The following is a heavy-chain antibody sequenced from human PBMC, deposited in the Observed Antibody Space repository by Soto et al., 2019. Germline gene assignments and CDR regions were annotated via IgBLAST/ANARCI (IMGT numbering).Heavy chain of an antibody. V-gene: IGHV6-1*01. D-gene: IGHD3-10*01. Sequence: SQTLSLTCAISVDSVSSNSAAWNWISQSPSRGLEWLGRTYYRSKWYNDYAVSVKSRITINPDTSKNQFSLQLNSVTPEDTAVYYCARELSYYYYGMQVWGQGTTVSVSS. CDR2: TYYRSKWYN. J-gene: IGHJ6*01. CDR1: VDSVSSNSAA. CDR3: ARELSYYYYGMQV.